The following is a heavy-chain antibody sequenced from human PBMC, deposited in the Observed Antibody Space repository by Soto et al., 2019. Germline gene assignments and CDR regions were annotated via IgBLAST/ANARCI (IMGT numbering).Heavy chain of an antibody. J-gene: IGHJ3*02. D-gene: IGHD3-3*01. CDR1: GYPVTAYY. V-gene: IGHV1-2*02. CDR3: ARGGGVGVAGSAAFDM. Sequence: QLHLVQSGAVVKKPGASVTVSCSASGYPVTAYYMHWVRQAPGRGLEWMGGINPATGAAKYKQTLQGRVTITKNPSTSKVFMELSGLTSEDTAVFYCARGGGVGVAGSAAFDMWGQGTLVTVSS. CDR2: INPATGAA.